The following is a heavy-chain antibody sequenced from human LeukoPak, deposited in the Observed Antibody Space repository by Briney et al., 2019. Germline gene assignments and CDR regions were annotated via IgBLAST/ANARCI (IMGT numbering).Heavy chain of an antibody. CDR2: IIPIFGTA. V-gene: IGHV1-69*13. CDR1: GGTFSSYA. CDR3: ARDDYYYMDV. J-gene: IGHJ6*03. Sequence: GASVKVSCKASGGTFSSYAISWVRQAPGQGLEWMGGIIPIFGTANYAQKFQGRVTITADESTSTAHMELSSLRSEDTAVYYCARDDYYYMDVWGKGTTVTISS.